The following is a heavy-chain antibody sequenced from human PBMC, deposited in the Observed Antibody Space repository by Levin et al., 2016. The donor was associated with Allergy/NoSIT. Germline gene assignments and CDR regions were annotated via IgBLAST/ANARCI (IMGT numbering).Heavy chain of an antibody. V-gene: IGHV6-1*01. CDR3: ARDSNDYGGDSFDY. Sequence: WIRQSPSRGLEWLGRTFYRTDEWYTEYAASVQSRITISPDTSKNQFSLQLKSVTPEDTAVYYCARDSNDYGGDSFDYWGQGTLVTVSS. D-gene: IGHD4-23*01. CDR2: TFYRTDEWYT. J-gene: IGHJ4*02.